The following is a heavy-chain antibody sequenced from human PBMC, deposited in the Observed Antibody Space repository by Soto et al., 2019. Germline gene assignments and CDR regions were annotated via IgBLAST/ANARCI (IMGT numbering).Heavy chain of an antibody. D-gene: IGHD5-12*01. J-gene: IGHJ4*02. CDR2: ISYDGSNK. CDR1: GFTFSSYA. V-gene: IGHV3-30-3*01. CDR3: ARGGYSGYDFLSGPYFDY. Sequence: GGSLRLSCAASGFTFSSYAMHWVRQAPGKGLEWVAVISYDGSNKYYADSGKGRFTISRENSKNTLYLQMNSLRAEDTAVYYCARGGYSGYDFLSGPYFDYWGQGTLVTVSS.